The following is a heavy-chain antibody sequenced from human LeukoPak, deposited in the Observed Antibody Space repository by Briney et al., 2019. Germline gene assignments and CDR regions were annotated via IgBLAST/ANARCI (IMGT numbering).Heavy chain of an antibody. Sequence: GGSLRLSCAASGFTFSSYWMSWVRQAPGKGLEWVANIKQDGSEKYYVDSVKGRFTISRDNAKNSLYLQMNSLRAEDTAVYYCXXXXXXHYDSSGYYHDYWGQGTLVTVSS. D-gene: IGHD3-22*01. CDR1: GFTFSSYW. CDR2: IKQDGSEK. V-gene: IGHV3-7*01. J-gene: IGHJ4*02. CDR3: XXXXXXHYDSSGYYHDY.